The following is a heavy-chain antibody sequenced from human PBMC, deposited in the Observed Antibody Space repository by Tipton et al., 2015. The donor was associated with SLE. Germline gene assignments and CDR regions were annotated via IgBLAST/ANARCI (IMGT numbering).Heavy chain of an antibody. V-gene: IGHV4-59*08. CDR1: GGSISSYY. D-gene: IGHD3-3*01. J-gene: IGHJ3*02. Sequence: TLSLTCTVSGGSISSYYWSWIRQPPGKGLEWIGYIYYCGSTNYNPSLKSRVTISVDTSKNQFSLKLSSVTAADTAVYYCARTGPYYDFWSGYPNDAFDIWGQGTMVTVSS. CDR2: IYYCGST. CDR3: ARTGPYYDFWSGYPNDAFDI.